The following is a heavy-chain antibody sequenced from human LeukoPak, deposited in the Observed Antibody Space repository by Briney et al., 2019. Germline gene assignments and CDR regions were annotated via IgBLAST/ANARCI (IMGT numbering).Heavy chain of an antibody. CDR3: ARGGWYQDY. CDR1: GGSFSGYY. D-gene: IGHD6-19*01. Sequence: SETLSLTCAVYGGSFSGYYWSWIRLPPGRGLEWIGYIYYSGSTNYNSSLKSRLTISVDTSKNQFSLKLSSVTAADTAVYYCARGGWYQDYWGQGTLVTVSS. V-gene: IGHV4-59*01. J-gene: IGHJ4*02. CDR2: IYYSGST.